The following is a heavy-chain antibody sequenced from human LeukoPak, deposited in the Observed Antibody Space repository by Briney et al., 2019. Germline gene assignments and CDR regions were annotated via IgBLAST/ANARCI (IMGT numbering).Heavy chain of an antibody. J-gene: IGHJ5*02. Sequence: GASVKVSCKASGYTFTSYGISWVRQAPGQGLEWMGWISAYNGNTNYAQRLQGRVTMTTDTSTSTAYMELRSLRSDDTAVYYCARSNQNYLGIWFDPWGQGTLVTVSS. CDR1: GYTFTSYG. CDR3: ARSNQNYLGIWFDP. D-gene: IGHD5-24*01. V-gene: IGHV1-18*01. CDR2: ISAYNGNT.